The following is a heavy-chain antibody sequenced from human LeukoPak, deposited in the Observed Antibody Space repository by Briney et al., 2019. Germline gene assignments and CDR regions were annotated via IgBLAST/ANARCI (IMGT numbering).Heavy chain of an antibody. V-gene: IGHV3-66*01. Sequence: GGSLRLSCAASGFTVSSNYMSWVRQAPGKGLEWVSVIYSGGSTYYADSVKGRSTISRDNSKNTLYLQMNSLRAEDTAVYYCARDRKIQAPPTFDYWGQGTLVTVSS. D-gene: IGHD5-18*01. CDR3: ARDRKIQAPPTFDY. J-gene: IGHJ4*02. CDR1: GFTVSSNY. CDR2: IYSGGST.